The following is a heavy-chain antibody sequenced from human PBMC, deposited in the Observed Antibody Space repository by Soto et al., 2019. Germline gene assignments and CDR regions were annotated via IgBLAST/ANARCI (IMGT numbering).Heavy chain of an antibody. CDR1: GGSISNYY. CDR2: IYYSGGP. D-gene: IGHD2-15*01. CDR3: ARAGPATLSDY. V-gene: IGHV4-59*01. Sequence: QVQLQESGPGLVKASETLSLTCTVSGGSISNYYCSWIRQPPGKGLEWIGYIYYSGGPNYNPSLKSRVTISVDTSKNQFSLKLRSVTAADTAVYYCARAGPATLSDYWGQGTLVTVSS. J-gene: IGHJ4*02.